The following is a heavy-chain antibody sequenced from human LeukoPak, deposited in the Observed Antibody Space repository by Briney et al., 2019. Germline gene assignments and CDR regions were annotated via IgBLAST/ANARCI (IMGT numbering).Heavy chain of an antibody. CDR3: AKGKCTTSCYGDY. CDR1: GFTFSDYA. CDR2: LSYGGTNK. V-gene: IGHV3-30-3*01. D-gene: IGHD2-2*01. J-gene: IGHJ4*02. Sequence: GGSLRLSCAASGFTFSDYAMHWVRQAPGKGLEWLAVLSYGGTNKYYADSVKGRFTISRDNSKNTLYLQMDSLRIEDTAVYYCAKGKCTTSCYGDYWGQGTLVTVSS.